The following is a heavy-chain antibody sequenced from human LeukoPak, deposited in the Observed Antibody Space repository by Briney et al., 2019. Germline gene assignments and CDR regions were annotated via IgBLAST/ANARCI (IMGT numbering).Heavy chain of an antibody. D-gene: IGHD4-17*01. CDR2: IIPILGIA. J-gene: IGHJ4*02. Sequence: EASVTVSCKASVCTFSSYAISWVRQAPGQGLEWVGRIIPILGIANYAQKFQGRVTITADNSTSTAYLELSSLRSEDTAVYYCARGGYGDYGSAFWGQGTLVTVSS. V-gene: IGHV1-69*04. CDR1: VCTFSSYA. CDR3: ARGGYGDYGSAF.